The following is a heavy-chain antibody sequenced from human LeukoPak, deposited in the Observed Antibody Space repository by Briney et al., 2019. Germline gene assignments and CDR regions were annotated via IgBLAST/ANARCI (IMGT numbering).Heavy chain of an antibody. Sequence: GGSLRLSCAASGFTFSSYSMNWVRQAPGKGLEWVSSISSSSSYIYYADSVKGRFTISRDNAKNSLYLQMNSLRAEDTAVHYCARDFEYSGYDAVLDYWGQGTLVTVSS. D-gene: IGHD5-12*01. CDR3: ARDFEYSGYDAVLDY. CDR1: GFTFSSYS. CDR2: ISSSSSYI. V-gene: IGHV3-21*01. J-gene: IGHJ4*02.